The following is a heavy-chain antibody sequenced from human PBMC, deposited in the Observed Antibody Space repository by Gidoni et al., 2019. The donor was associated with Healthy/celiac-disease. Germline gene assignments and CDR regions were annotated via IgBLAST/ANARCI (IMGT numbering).Heavy chain of an antibody. V-gene: IGHV1-3*01. J-gene: IGHJ2*01. D-gene: IGHD5-12*01. CDR2: SNAGNGNT. CDR3: ARGGFRDGYIDWYFDL. CDR1: GYTLTSYA. Sequence: QVQLVQSGAEVKQPGASVKVSCKASGYTLTSYARHWVRQAPGQRLEWMGWSNAGNGNTKYSQKFQGRVTITRDTSASTAYMELSSLRSEDTAVYYCARGGFRDGYIDWYFDLWGRGTLVTVSS.